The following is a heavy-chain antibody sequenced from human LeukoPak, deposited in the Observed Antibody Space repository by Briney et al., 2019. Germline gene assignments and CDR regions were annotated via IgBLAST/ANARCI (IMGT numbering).Heavy chain of an antibody. J-gene: IGHJ4*02. CDR1: GFTFNSYW. D-gene: IGHD6-19*01. V-gene: IGHV3-7*03. CDR3: ARLGSASSGWPESFDY. Sequence: GGSLRLSCAASGFTFNSYWMNWVRQAPGKGLEWVANIKRDGSEKYYVDSVKGRFTISRDNAKNSLDLQMNSLRVEDTAVYYCARLGSASSGWPESFDYWGQGTLVTVSS. CDR2: IKRDGSEK.